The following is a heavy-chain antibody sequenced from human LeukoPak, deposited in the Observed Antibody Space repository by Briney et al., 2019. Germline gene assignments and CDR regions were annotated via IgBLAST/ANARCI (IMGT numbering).Heavy chain of an antibody. Sequence: PGGSLRLSCAASGFTFNTYEMSWVRQAPGKGLEWVSCVSSSGTTMYHADSVKGRFTISRDNAKNSLYLQMNSLRAEDAAVYYCARRYCSSANCLFDYWGQGTLVTVSS. V-gene: IGHV3-48*03. CDR1: GFTFNTYE. D-gene: IGHD2-2*01. CDR3: ARRYCSSANCLFDY. J-gene: IGHJ4*02. CDR2: VSSSGTTM.